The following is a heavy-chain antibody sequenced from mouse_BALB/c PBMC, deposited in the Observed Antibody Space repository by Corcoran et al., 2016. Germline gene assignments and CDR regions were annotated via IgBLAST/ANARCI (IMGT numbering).Heavy chain of an antibody. J-gene: IGHJ4*01. V-gene: IGHV1-19*01. CDR1: GYTFTDYY. Sequence: EVQLQQSGPERVKPGASVKMSCKSSGYTFTDYYMDWVKQSHGESFEWIGRVNPYNGGTSYNQKFKGKATLTVDKSSSTAYMELNSLTSEDSAVYYCARRGNGDMASWGQGSSVTVSS. CDR3: ARRGNGDMAS. CDR2: VNPYNGGT. D-gene: IGHD2-13*01.